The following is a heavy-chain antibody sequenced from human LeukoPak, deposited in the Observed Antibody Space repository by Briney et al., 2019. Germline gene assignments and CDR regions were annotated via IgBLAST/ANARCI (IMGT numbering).Heavy chain of an antibody. Sequence: PGESLRLSCAASGFTFSSFAMSWVRQAPGRGLEWVSSISGGGASTYYADSVKGRFTISRDNSRNTLYLQMSSLRAEDTAVYYCAKSHSVAVAGTYSTYYFDSWGQGTLVTVSS. V-gene: IGHV3-23*01. CDR2: ISGGGAST. CDR1: GFTFSSFA. CDR3: AKSHSVAVAGTYSTYYFDS. D-gene: IGHD6-19*01. J-gene: IGHJ4*02.